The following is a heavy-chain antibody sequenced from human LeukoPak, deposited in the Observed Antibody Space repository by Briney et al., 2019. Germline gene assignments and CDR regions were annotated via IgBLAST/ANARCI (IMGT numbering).Heavy chain of an antibody. CDR2: IGYDGSNK. J-gene: IGHJ3*02. V-gene: IGHV3-30*02. CDR3: AKRGGGGSSWYAFDI. CDR1: GFTFSSYG. Sequence: GGSLRLSCAASGFTFSSYGIHWVRQAPGKGLEWVAFIGYDGSNKYYADSVKGRFTISRDNSKNTLYLQMNSLRAEDTAVYYCAKRGGGGSSWYAFDIWGQGTMVTVSS. D-gene: IGHD6-13*01.